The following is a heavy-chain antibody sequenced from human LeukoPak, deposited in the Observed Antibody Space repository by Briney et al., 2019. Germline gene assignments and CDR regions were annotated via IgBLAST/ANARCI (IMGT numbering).Heavy chain of an antibody. CDR2: ISYDGSNK. CDR3: AKCLPAGDLYYYYGMDV. D-gene: IGHD7-27*01. V-gene: IGHV3-30*18. Sequence: GGTLRLSCAASGFTFSSYGMHWVRQAPGKGLEWVAVISYDGSNKYYADSVKGRFTISRDNSKNTLYPQMNSLRAEDTAVYYCAKCLPAGDLYYYYGMDVWGQGTLVTVSS. CDR1: GFTFSSYG. J-gene: IGHJ6*02.